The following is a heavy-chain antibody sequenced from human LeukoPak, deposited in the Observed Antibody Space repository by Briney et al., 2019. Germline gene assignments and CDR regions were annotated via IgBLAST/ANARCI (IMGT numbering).Heavy chain of an antibody. CDR2: INPTGGST. Sequence: ASVKVCFKASGYTFNTYYIHWVRQAPGQGLEWMGIINPTGGSTTYAQKFQGRVTMTRDTSTSTVFMEVNSLRSEDTAVYYCALYSSTWYWGQGTLVTVSS. J-gene: IGHJ4*02. CDR3: ALYSSTWY. D-gene: IGHD6-13*01. CDR1: GYTFNTYY. V-gene: IGHV1-46*02.